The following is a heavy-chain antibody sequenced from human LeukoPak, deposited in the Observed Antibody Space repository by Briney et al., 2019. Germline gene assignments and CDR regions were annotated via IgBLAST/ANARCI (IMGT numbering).Heavy chain of an antibody. CDR3: ARRRRWDYYYYYMDV. CDR2: INHSGST. V-gene: IGHV4-34*01. J-gene: IGHJ6*03. D-gene: IGHD6-13*01. CDR1: GGSFSGYY. Sequence: SETLSLTCAVYGGSFSGYYWSWIRQPPGKGPEWIGEINHSGSTNYNPSLKSRVTISVDTSKNQFSLKLSSVTAADTAVYYCARRRRWDYYYYYMDVWGKGTTVTVSS.